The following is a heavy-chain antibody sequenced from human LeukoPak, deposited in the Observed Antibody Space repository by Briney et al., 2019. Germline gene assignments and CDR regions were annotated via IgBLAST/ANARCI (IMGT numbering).Heavy chain of an antibody. Sequence: SVKVSCKASGYTLTSYAMNWVRQAPGQGLEWMGGIIPIFGTANYAQKFQGRVTITADESTSTAYMELSSLRSEDTAVYYCARDPGDCSGGSCYSGPENWFDPWGQGTLVTVSS. J-gene: IGHJ5*02. CDR2: IIPIFGTA. V-gene: IGHV1-69*13. D-gene: IGHD2-15*01. CDR1: GYTLTSYA. CDR3: ARDPGDCSGGSCYSGPENWFDP.